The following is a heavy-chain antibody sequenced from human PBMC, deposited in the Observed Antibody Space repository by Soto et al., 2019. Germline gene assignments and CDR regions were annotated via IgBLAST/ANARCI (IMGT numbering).Heavy chain of an antibody. Sequence: QVLESGGGLVQPGGSLTLSCAASGFTFSSHLIHWVRQAPGEGLKWVSGFAGNFVSVLYAESVKGRFTISRDNSKNTAYLQINNLRAEDTAIYYCVKEGRLGVEGLDLWGQGRLVTVSS. CDR3: VKEGRLGVEGLDL. V-gene: IGHV3-23*01. CDR1: GFTFSSHL. CDR2: FAGNFVSV. D-gene: IGHD1-26*01. J-gene: IGHJ5*02.